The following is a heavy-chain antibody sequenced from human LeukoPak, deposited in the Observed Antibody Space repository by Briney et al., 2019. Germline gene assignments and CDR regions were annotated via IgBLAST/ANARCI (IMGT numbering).Heavy chain of an antibody. V-gene: IGHV5-51*01. CDR2: LYPGDSDS. D-gene: IGHD5-24*01. CDR3: ARASRDGYNQNFDY. J-gene: IGHJ4*02. CDR1: GYSFFSNYW. Sequence: GESLKISCKAYGYSFFSNYWIAWVRQMPGKGLEWMGILYPGDSDSRYSPSFQGQVTISADRSINTAYLQWSSLKASDTAMYFCARASRDGYNQNFDYWGQGTQVTVSS.